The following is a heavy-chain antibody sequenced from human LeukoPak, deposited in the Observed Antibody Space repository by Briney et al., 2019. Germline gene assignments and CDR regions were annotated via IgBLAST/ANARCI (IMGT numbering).Heavy chain of an antibody. J-gene: IGHJ4*02. CDR3: ARRADGDEGYFDY. Sequence: ASVKVSCKASGYTFTSYYMHWVRQAPGQGLEWMGIINPSSGSTSYARRFQGRVTRTRDTSTSTVYMELSSLRSEDTAVYYCARRADGDEGYFDYWGQGTLVTVSS. D-gene: IGHD4-17*01. CDR1: GYTFTSYY. V-gene: IGHV1-46*01. CDR2: INPSSGST.